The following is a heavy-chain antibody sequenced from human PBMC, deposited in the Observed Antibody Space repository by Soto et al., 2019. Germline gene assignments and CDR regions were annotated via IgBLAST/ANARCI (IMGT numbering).Heavy chain of an antibody. J-gene: IGHJ5*02. D-gene: IGHD3-16*01. CDR3: VRHWASSRNNWFDP. CDR1: GGSIRSTTYY. V-gene: IGHV4-39*01. CDR2: TYYPGTT. Sequence: SETLSLTCTFSGGSIRSTTYYWAWVRQSPREGSECIASTYYPGTTSYPPSLNSRATIPQDTPKNPLSMNLSSVTAPDAAVYYCVRHWASSRNNWFDPWGQGTQVTVSS.